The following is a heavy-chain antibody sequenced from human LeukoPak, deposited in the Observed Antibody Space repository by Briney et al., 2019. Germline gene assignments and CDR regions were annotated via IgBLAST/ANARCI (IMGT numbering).Heavy chain of an antibody. V-gene: IGHV3-21*01. CDR1: GFTFSSYS. J-gene: IGHJ4*02. D-gene: IGHD6-19*01. CDR2: ISSSSSYI. Sequence: GGSLRLSCAASGFTFSSYSMNWVRQAPGKGLEWVSPISSSSSYIYYADSVKGRFTISRDNAKNSLYLQMNSLRAEDTAVYYCARDLTAVGIDYWGQGTLVTVSS. CDR3: ARDLTAVGIDY.